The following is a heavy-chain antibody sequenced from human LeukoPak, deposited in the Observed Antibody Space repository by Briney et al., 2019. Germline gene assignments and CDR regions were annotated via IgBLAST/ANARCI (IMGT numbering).Heavy chain of an antibody. Sequence: GSVKVSCKASGYTFTGYYMHWVRQAPGQGLEWMGWINPNSGGTNYAQKFQGRVTMTRDTSISTAYMELSRLRSDDTAVYYCAREIAAAAPFDYWGQGTLVTVSS. V-gene: IGHV1-2*02. J-gene: IGHJ4*02. CDR2: INPNSGGT. CDR1: GYTFTGYY. D-gene: IGHD6-13*01. CDR3: AREIAAAAPFDY.